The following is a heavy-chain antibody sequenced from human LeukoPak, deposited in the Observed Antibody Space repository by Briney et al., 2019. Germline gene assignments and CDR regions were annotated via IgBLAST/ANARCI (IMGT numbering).Heavy chain of an antibody. CDR2: ISYDGSNK. CDR1: GFTFSSYA. J-gene: IGHJ6*02. Sequence: PGGSLRLSCAASGFTFSSYAMHWVRQAPGKGLEWVAVISYDGSNKYYADSVKGRFTISRDNSKNTLYLQMNSLRAEDTAVYYCARGGRNMVRGVMAGMDVWGQGTTVTVSS. D-gene: IGHD3-10*01. CDR3: ARGGRNMVRGVMAGMDV. V-gene: IGHV3-30-3*01.